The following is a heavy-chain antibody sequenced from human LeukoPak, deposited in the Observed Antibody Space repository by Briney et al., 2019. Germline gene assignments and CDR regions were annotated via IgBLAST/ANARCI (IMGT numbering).Heavy chain of an antibody. CDR1: GGSISSYY. Sequence: SETLSLNCTVSGGSISSYYWSWIRQPPGKGLEWIGYIYYSGSTNYNPSLKSRVTISVDTSKNQFSLKLSSVTAADTAVYYCARGGMQPKHYDILTGGIDAFDIWGQGTMVTVSS. J-gene: IGHJ3*02. CDR2: IYYSGST. CDR3: ARGGMQPKHYDILTGGIDAFDI. V-gene: IGHV4-59*01. D-gene: IGHD3-9*01.